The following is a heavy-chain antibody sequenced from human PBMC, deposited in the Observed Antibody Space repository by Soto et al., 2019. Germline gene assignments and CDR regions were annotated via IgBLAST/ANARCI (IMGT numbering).Heavy chain of an antibody. V-gene: IGHV3-74*01. CDR3: ARDITMVRGVKRYYYYGMDV. CDR1: GFTFSSYW. Sequence: GGSLRLSCAASGFTFSSYWMHWVRQAPGKGLVWVSRINSDGSSTSYADSAKGRFTISRDNAKNTLYLQMNSLRAEDTAVYYCARDITMVRGVKRYYYYGMDVWGQGTTVTVSS. J-gene: IGHJ6*02. D-gene: IGHD3-10*01. CDR2: INSDGSST.